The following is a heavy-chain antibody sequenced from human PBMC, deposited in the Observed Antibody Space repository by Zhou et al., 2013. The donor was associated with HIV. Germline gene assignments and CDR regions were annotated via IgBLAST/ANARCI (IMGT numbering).Heavy chain of an antibody. CDR2: IIPILGIA. Sequence: QVQLVQSGAEVKKPGSSVKVSCKASGGTFSSYAISWVRQAPGQGLEWMGRIIPILGIANYAQKFQGRVTITADKSTSTAYMELSSLRSEDTAVYYCASPMEHDYYYMDVWGQRDHGHRLL. J-gene: IGHJ6*03. CDR3: ASPMEHDYYYMDV. V-gene: IGHV1-69*04. CDR1: GGTFSSYA. D-gene: IGHD1-1*01.